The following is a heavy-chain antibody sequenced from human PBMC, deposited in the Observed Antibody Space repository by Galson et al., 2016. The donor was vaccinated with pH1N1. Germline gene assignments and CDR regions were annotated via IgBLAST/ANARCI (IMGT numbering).Heavy chain of an antibody. CDR3: ARGPYYYYSGLDV. CDR2: INPDSGGT. J-gene: IGHJ6*02. Sequence: SVKVSCKASGYTFIGYYLHWVRQAPGQGLEWMGWINPDSGGTHYAQKFLGRVTLTRDTSTTTAYMELSSLRSDDTAVYYCARGPYYYYSGLDVWGQGTTVTVSS. V-gene: IGHV1-2*02. CDR1: GYTFIGYY.